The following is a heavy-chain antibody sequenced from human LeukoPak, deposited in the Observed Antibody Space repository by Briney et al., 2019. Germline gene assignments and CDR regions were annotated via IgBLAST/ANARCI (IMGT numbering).Heavy chain of an antibody. Sequence: SETLSLTCAVSGYSISSGYYWGWIRQPPGKGLEWIGSIYHSGSTHYNPSLKSRVTISIDTSKNQFSLKLSSVTAADTAVYYCARHRYNWNDSYYYYYMDVWGKGTTVTVSS. J-gene: IGHJ6*03. CDR3: ARHRYNWNDSYYYYYMDV. CDR2: IYHSGST. V-gene: IGHV4-38-2*01. D-gene: IGHD1-20*01. CDR1: GYSISSGYY.